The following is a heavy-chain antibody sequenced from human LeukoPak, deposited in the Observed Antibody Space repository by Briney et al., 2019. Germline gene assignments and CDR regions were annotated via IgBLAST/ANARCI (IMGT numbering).Heavy chain of an antibody. CDR1: GFTFSSYA. CDR3: ASGKGHDFWSGYLSWFDP. V-gene: IGHV3-48*04. J-gene: IGHJ5*02. D-gene: IGHD3-3*01. Sequence: GRSLRLSCAASGFTFSSYAMHWVRQAPGKGLEWISYISSSSSTIYYADSVKGRFTISRDNAKNSLYLQMNSLRAEDTAVYYCASGKGHDFWSGYLSWFDPWGQGTLVTVSS. CDR2: ISSSSSTI.